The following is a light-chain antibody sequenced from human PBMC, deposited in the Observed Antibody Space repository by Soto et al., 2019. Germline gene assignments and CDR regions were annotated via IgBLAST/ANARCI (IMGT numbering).Light chain of an antibody. V-gene: IGKV3-11*01. J-gene: IGKJ4*02. Sequence: EIVLTQSPATLSLSRGERATLSCRASQSVSSYLAWYQQKPGQAHRLLIYDESNRATGIPARFSGSGSGTDFTLTSSSQEPEDFAVYYCQQRSNWPGFGGGTKVEIK. CDR1: QSVSSY. CDR3: QQRSNWPG. CDR2: DES.